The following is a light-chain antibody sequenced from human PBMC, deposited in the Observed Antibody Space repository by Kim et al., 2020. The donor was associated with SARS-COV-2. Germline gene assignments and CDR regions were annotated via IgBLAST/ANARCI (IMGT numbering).Light chain of an antibody. CDR2: TAS. CDR1: HGSSSY. Sequence: SASVGDRVTIPCRASHGSSSYLAWYQQEPGQAPKILIYTASTLQHGVPSRFSGSGSGTDFTLTVSSLQPEDFATYYCQQLSSFPYTFGQGTKLEI. J-gene: IGKJ2*01. V-gene: IGKV1-9*01. CDR3: QQLSSFPYT.